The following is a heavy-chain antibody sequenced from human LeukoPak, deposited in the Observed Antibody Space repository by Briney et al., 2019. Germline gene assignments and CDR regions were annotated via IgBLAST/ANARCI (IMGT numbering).Heavy chain of an antibody. V-gene: IGHV1-24*01. J-gene: IGHJ5*02. CDR2: FDTEDGER. CDR3: AILQHYGDLAWFDP. CDR1: VYTLTELS. Sequence: ASVKVSCKVSVYTLTELSMHWVRQAPGKGIEGMGGFDTEDGERIYAQKFQGRVTSTEDTSTDTAYMELSSLRSEDTAVYFCAILQHYGDLAWFDPWGQGTLVTVSS. D-gene: IGHD3-10*01.